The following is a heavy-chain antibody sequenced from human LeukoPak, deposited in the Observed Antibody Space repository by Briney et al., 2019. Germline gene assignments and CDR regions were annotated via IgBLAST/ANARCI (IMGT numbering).Heavy chain of an antibody. Sequence: ASVKGACRASGYTFTGHFIFGVRQSPGQRLELMAWINPDTGVTNYAQKFQGRVTVASDTSISTAYLDISRLTSDDTALYYCSREASCDSTSCPQDYWGQGTLVTVSS. J-gene: IGHJ4*02. CDR2: INPDTGVT. D-gene: IGHD2-2*01. CDR1: GYTFTGHF. CDR3: SREASCDSTSCPQDY. V-gene: IGHV1-2*02.